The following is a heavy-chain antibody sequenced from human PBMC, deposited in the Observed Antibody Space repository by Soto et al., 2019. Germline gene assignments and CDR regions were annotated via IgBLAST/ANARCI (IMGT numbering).Heavy chain of an antibody. CDR2: ISYDGSNK. D-gene: IGHD3-3*01. CDR1: GFTFSSYG. V-gene: IGHV3-30*18. J-gene: IGHJ4*02. Sequence: VRLSCAASGFTFSSYGMHWDRQAPGKGLEWVAVISYDGSNKYYADSVKGRFTISRDNSKNTLYLQMNSLRAEDTAVYYCAKPHYDFWSGSPRYYLDYWGQGTLVTV. CDR3: AKPHYDFWSGSPRYYLDY.